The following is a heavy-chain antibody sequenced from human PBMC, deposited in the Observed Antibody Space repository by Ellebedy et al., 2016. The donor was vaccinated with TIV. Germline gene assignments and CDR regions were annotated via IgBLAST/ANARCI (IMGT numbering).Heavy chain of an antibody. Sequence: GGSLRLSCAASGFTFDDYAIHWVRQAPGKGLEWVAGITGSSDAIDYADSVRGRFTISRDNAKNSLYLQMNSLRAEDTALYYCVKDVTAGGADVWGQGTTVTVSS. CDR1: GFTFDDYA. CDR3: VKDVTAGGADV. D-gene: IGHD2-21*02. V-gene: IGHV3-9*01. CDR2: ITGSSDAI. J-gene: IGHJ6*02.